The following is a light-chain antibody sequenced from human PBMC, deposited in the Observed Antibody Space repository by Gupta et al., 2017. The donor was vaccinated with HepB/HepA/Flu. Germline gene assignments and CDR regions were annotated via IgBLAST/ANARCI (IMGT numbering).Light chain of an antibody. J-gene: IGKJ3*01. V-gene: IGKV1-9*01. CDR1: QGISNY. CDR3: RQLKHYGRT. Sequence: DLQLNQSPSFLSASVGDRVTITCRASQGISNYLTWYQQKPGKAPKRRLYATSTLRSAVPSRFSSSGSGTEFALTIISMLPEDLATYDWRQLKHYGRTCCPGTKL. CDR2: ATS.